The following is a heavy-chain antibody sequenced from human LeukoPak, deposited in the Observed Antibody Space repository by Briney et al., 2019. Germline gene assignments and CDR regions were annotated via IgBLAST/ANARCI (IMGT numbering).Heavy chain of an antibody. D-gene: IGHD3-10*01. CDR1: GFTFSDYY. CDR3: AKDKVFGGELDY. V-gene: IGHV3-11*01. J-gene: IGHJ4*02. Sequence: GGSLRLSCAASGFTFSDYYMSWIRQAPGKGLEWVSYISTSGRTIYYADSVKGRFTISRDNAKNSLYLQMNSLRAEDTALYYCAKDKVFGGELDYWGQGTLVTVSS. CDR2: ISTSGRTI.